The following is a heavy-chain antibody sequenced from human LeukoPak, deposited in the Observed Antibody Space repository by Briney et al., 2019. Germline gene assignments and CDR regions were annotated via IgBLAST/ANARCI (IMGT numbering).Heavy chain of an antibody. CDR2: ISTSSSYI. Sequence: GGSLRLSCTASGFTFSSYSMNWVRQAPGKGLEWVSSISTSSSYIYYADSVKGRFTISRDNARNSLYLQMNTLRAEDTAVYSCARGADGVSSNSRGWFDPWGQGTLVTVSA. V-gene: IGHV3-21*01. J-gene: IGHJ5*02. CDR3: ARGADGVSSNSRGWFDP. CDR1: GFTFSSYS. D-gene: IGHD2-15*01.